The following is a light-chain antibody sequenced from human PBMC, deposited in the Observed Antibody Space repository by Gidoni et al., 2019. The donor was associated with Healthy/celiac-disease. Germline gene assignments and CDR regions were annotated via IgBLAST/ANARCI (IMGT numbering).Light chain of an antibody. Sequence: SSALTQDPDVSVALGQTVRITCQGDSLRSYYASWYQQTPGQAPVLVIYGKNNRPSGIPDRFSGSSSGNTASLTITGAQAEDEADYYCNSRDSSGVVFGGGTKLTVL. CDR2: GKN. V-gene: IGLV3-19*01. CDR3: NSRDSSGVV. J-gene: IGLJ2*01. CDR1: SLRSYY.